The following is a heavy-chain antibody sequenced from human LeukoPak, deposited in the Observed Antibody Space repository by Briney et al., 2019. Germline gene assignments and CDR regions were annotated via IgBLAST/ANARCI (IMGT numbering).Heavy chain of an antibody. V-gene: IGHV4-59*11. CDR3: ANGPAAGGGWFDP. CDR1: GGSISSHY. CDR2: IYYSGST. Sequence: PSETLSLTCTVSGGSISSHYWSWMRQPPGKGLEWIGYIYYSGSTNYNPSLKSRVTISVDTSKNQFSLKLSSVTAADTAVYYCANGPAAGGGWFDPWGQGTLVTVSS. J-gene: IGHJ5*02. D-gene: IGHD2-2*01.